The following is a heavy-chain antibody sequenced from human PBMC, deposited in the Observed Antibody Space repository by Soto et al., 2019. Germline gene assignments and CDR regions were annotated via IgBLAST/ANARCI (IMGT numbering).Heavy chain of an antibody. CDR2: IYYSGNT. Sequence: PSETLSLTCTVSGGSISPYYWSWIRQPPGKGLEWIGCIYYSGNTNYNPSLESRVTISVDTSRNQFSLKLTSVTAADTAVYYCARKGAAASYSHYYMDVWGRGTTVTVSS. CDR3: ARKGAAASYSHYYMDV. D-gene: IGHD6-13*01. J-gene: IGHJ6*03. CDR1: GGSISPYY. V-gene: IGHV4-59*01.